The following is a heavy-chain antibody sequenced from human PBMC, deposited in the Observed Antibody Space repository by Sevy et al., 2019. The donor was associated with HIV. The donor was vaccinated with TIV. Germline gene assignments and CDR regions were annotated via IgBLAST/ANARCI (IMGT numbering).Heavy chain of an antibody. CDR3: TRVSIRDPDESNNYGGYYRWFDS. D-gene: IGHD4-4*01. CDR1: GFAFSRYW. CDR2: IKPDGSEQ. V-gene: IGHV3-7*01. Sequence: GGSLRLSCAASGFAFSRYWMTWVRQAPGKGLEWVANIKPDGSEQYFVGSVRGRFTISRDNGKNSMELQMNSLRGEDSADYFCTRVSIRDPDESNNYGGYYRWFDSWGQGTLVTVSS. J-gene: IGHJ5*01.